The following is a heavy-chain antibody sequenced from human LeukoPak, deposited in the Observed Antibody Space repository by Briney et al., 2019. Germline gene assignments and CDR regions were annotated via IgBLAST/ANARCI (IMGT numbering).Heavy chain of an antibody. V-gene: IGHV3-53*01. J-gene: IGHJ4*02. CDR2: IYSGGST. D-gene: IGHD3-22*01. CDR1: GFTFSSYA. CDR3: ARDGFYYDSSGPFDY. Sequence: GGSLRLSCAASGFTFSSYAMSWVRQAPGKGLEWVSVIYSGGSTYYADSVKGRFTISRDNSKNTLYLQMNSLRAEDTAVYYCARDGFYYDSSGPFDYWGQGTLVTVSS.